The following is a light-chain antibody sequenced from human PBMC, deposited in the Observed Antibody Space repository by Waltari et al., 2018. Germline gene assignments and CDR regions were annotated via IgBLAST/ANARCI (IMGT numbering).Light chain of an antibody. J-gene: IGKJ4*01. CDR1: QSVSTYY. CDR3: QQYGTSPPLT. CDR2: GAS. V-gene: IGKV3-20*01. Sequence: EIVLTQSPGTLSLSPGERATLSCRASQSVSTYYLAWYQHKPGQAPRLVIYGASTRAAGIPDRFSGSGSGTDFTLTISGLEPEDFAVYYCQQYGTSPPLTFGGGTKEEIK.